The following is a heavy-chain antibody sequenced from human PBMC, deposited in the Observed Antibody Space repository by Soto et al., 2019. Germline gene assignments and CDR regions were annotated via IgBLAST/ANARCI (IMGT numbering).Heavy chain of an antibody. V-gene: IGHV4-4*02. Sequence: SETLSLTCAVSGGSISSSNWWSWVRQPPGKGLEWIGEIYHSGSTNYNPSLKSRVTISVDKSKNQFSLKLSSVTAADTAVYYCASRGYDFWSGSYYFDYWGQGTLVTVS. CDR1: GGSISSSNW. CDR3: ASRGYDFWSGSYYFDY. J-gene: IGHJ4*02. D-gene: IGHD3-3*01. CDR2: IYHSGST.